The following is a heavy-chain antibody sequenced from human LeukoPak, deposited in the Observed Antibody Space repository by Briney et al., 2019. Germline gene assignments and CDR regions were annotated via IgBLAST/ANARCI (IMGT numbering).Heavy chain of an antibody. J-gene: IGHJ4*02. D-gene: IGHD1-26*01. CDR2: IIPIFGRA. CDR3: ARVFALSGEISGSYFYY. Sequence: GASVKVSCKASGGTFSSYAINWVRQAPGQGPEWMGAIIPIFGRANYAQKFQGRVTMSTDESTSTAYMELSSLRSEDTAVYYCARVFALSGEISGSYFYYWGQGTLVTVSS. V-gene: IGHV1-69*05. CDR1: GGTFSSYA.